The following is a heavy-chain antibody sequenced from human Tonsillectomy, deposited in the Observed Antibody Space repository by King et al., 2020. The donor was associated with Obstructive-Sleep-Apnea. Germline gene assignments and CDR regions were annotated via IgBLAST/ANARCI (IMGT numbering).Heavy chain of an antibody. Sequence: QLVQSGAEVKKPGASVKVSCKASGYTFTSYGISWVRQAPGQGLEWMGWISAYNGNTNYAQKLQGRVTMTTDTPKSTAYMELRSLRSDDTAVYYCARGVLDYELVWVRFDYWGQGTLVTVSS. J-gene: IGHJ4*02. CDR2: ISAYNGNT. CDR3: ARGVLDYELVWVRFDY. D-gene: IGHD4-17*01. CDR1: GYTFTSYG. V-gene: IGHV1-18*01.